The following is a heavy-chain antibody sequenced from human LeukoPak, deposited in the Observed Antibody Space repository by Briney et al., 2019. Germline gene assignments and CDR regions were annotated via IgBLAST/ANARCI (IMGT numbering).Heavy chain of an antibody. V-gene: IGHV4-39*07. D-gene: IGHD3-10*01. Sequence: PSETLSLTCTVSAGSISSTSYYWGWIRQPPGKGLEWIGCIYYSGSTYYNPSLKSRVTISVDTSKNQFSLKLSSVTAADTAVYYCAMRRGVIIKKERYFDYWGQGTLVTVSS. J-gene: IGHJ4*02. CDR2: IYYSGST. CDR3: AMRRGVIIKKERYFDY. CDR1: AGSISSTSYY.